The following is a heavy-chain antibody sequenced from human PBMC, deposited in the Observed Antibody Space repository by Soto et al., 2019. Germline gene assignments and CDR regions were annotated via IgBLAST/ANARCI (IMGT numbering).Heavy chain of an antibody. D-gene: IGHD3-10*01. Sequence: SETLSLTCAVYGGSFGGYYWSWIRQPPGKGLEWIGEINHSGSTNYNPSLKSRVTISVDTSKNQFSLKLSSVTAADTAVYYCARDPHGAGRTKNWFDPWGQGTLVTVSS. CDR3: ARDPHGAGRTKNWFDP. CDR2: INHSGST. CDR1: GGSFGGYY. V-gene: IGHV4-34*01. J-gene: IGHJ5*02.